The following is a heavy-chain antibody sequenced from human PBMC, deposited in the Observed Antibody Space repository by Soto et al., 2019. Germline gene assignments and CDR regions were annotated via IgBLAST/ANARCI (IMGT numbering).Heavy chain of an antibody. J-gene: IGHJ6*02. D-gene: IGHD5-18*01. CDR3: ARGGRYTYGYGDYSYGMDV. CDR1: GFSFGDYA. CDR2: ISGTGSRT. Sequence: PVGSLRLSCAASGFSFGDYAMSWVRQAPGKGLEWVSGISGTGSRTSYADSVRGRFTISRDNVNNTLSLQMDSLRAEDTAVYYCARGGRYTYGYGDYSYGMDVWGQGTTVTVSS. V-gene: IGHV3-23*01.